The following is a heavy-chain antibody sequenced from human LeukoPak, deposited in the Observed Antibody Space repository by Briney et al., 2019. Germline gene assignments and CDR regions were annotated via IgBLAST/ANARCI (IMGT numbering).Heavy chain of an antibody. CDR2: IYYSGRT. CDR1: AGSISSYY. Sequence: KPSETLSLTCSGSAGSISSYYWSWIRQPPGQGLEGIGNIYYSGRTNYNPSLKSRVTISVDTSKNQFSLKLSSVTAADTAVYYCAKDRSIGTYYTFDHWGQGTLVTVSS. CDR3: AKDRSIGTYYTFDH. D-gene: IGHD1-26*01. J-gene: IGHJ4*02. V-gene: IGHV4-59*01.